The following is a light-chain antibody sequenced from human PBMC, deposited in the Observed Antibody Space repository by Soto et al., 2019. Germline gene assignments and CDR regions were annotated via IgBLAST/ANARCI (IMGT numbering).Light chain of an antibody. CDR3: LQRSGWPWT. CDR2: DAS. J-gene: IGKJ1*01. CDR1: QSVGSS. V-gene: IGKV3-11*01. Sequence: EIVLTQSPAPLSWSPGERATFSGRASQSVGSSLAWYQQKPGQAPRLLIYDASNRATDIPARFSGSGSGTDFTLTISSLEPEDFAVYYCLQRSGWPWTFGQGTRVEIK.